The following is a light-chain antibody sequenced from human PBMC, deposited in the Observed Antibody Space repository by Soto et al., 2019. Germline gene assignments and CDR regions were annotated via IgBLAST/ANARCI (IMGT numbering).Light chain of an antibody. V-gene: IGLV1-40*01. J-gene: IGLJ1*01. CDR1: SSNIGAGYD. Sequence: QSVLTQPPSVSGAPGQRVTISCTGSSSNIGAGYDVHWYQQLPGTAPKLLIYGNSNRPSGVPDRFSGSKSGTSASLAITGLQAEDEADYCCQSYDSSLSGFYVFGPGTNLTVL. CDR2: GNS. CDR3: QSYDSSLSGFYV.